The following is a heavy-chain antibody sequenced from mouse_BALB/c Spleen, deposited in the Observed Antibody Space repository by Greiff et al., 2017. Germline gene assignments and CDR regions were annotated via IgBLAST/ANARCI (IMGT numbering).Heavy chain of an antibody. Sequence: EVKLVESGGGLVQPGGSRKLSCAASGFTFSSFGMHWVRQAPEKGLEWVAYISSGSSTIYYADTVKGRFTISRDNPKNTLFLQMTSLRSEDTAMYYCAREEDGNYLYAMDYWGQGTSVTVSS. V-gene: IGHV5-17*02. J-gene: IGHJ4*01. CDR1: GFTFSSFG. CDR3: AREEDGNYLYAMDY. D-gene: IGHD2-1*01. CDR2: ISSGSSTI.